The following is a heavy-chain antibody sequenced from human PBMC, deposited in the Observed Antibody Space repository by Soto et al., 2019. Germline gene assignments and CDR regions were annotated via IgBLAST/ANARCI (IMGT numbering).Heavy chain of an antibody. CDR3: ARHLSHTIFGVVEIDY. Sequence: SETLSLTCTVSGGSISSYYWSWIRQPPGKGLEWIGYIYYSGSTNYNPSLKSRVTISVDTSKNQFSLKLSSVTAADTAVYYCARHLSHTIFGVVEIDYWGRGTPVTVSS. J-gene: IGHJ4*02. V-gene: IGHV4-59*08. CDR1: GGSISSYY. D-gene: IGHD3-3*01. CDR2: IYYSGST.